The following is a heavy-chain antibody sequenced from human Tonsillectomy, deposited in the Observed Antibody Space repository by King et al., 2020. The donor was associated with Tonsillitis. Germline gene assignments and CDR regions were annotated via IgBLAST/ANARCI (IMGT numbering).Heavy chain of an antibody. CDR1: GGTFSSYA. CDR2: IIPIFGTA. J-gene: IGHJ5*02. D-gene: IGHD2-15*01. CDR3: ARDLALYCSGGSCFNWFDP. V-gene: IGHV1-69*01. Sequence: VQLVESGAEVKKPGSSVKVSCKASGGTFSSYAISWVRQAAGQGLEWMGGIIPIFGTANYAQKFQGRVTITADESTSTAYMELSSLRSEDTAVYYCARDLALYCSGGSCFNWFDPWGQGTLVTVSS.